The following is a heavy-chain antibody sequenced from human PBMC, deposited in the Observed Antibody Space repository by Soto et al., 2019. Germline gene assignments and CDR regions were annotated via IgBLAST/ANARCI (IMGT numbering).Heavy chain of an antibody. CDR2: IIPIFGTA. CDR3: ASSSGNNYGVGTNYYFDY. Sequence: QVQLVQSGAEVKKPGSSVKVSCKTSGGTFSTYSIVWVRQAPGEGLELMGGIIPIFGTANYAQKFKDRVTITADKSTNTAFMELSSLKSEDTAMYYCASSSGNNYGVGTNYYFDYWGQGTLVTVSS. J-gene: IGHJ4*02. CDR1: GGTFSTYS. D-gene: IGHD1-26*01. V-gene: IGHV1-69*06.